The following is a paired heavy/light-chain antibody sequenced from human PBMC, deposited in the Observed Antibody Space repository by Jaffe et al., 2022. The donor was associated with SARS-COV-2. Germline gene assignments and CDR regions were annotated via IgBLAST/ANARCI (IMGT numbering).Heavy chain of an antibody. Sequence: EVQVVEWGGGLVQPGRSLRLSCTASGFTFGDYAVGWFRQAPGKGLEWIGLITSRAHGGTTEYAASLRGRFTISRDDSNRIAYLQMNSLKIEDTAVYHCAAPYSYESGTSAWGQGTLVTVSS. CDR3: AAPYSYESGTSA. CDR1: GFTFGDYA. V-gene: IGHV3-49*03. CDR2: ITSRAHGGTT. D-gene: IGHD3-10*01. J-gene: IGHJ5*02.
Light chain of an antibody. CDR1: QDISDH. Sequence: DIQMTQSPSSLSASVGDRVTITCRASQDISDHLAWYQQKPGKVPKLLMYGVSILHSGVPSRFSGSGSGTDFTLTISSLQPEDVANYYCQKHGGAPHTFGQGTKLEI. CDR3: QKHGGAPHT. CDR2: GVS. J-gene: IGKJ2*01. V-gene: IGKV1-27*01.